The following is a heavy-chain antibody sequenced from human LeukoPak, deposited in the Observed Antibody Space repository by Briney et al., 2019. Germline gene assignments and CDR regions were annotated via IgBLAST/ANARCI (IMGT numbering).Heavy chain of an antibody. J-gene: IGHJ4*02. CDR2: INPNSGGT. CDR1: GYTFTGYY. Sequence: ASVKVSCKASGYTFTGYYMHWVRQAPGQGLEWMGWINPNSGGTNYAQKFQGRVTMTRDTSISTAYMELSRLRSDDTAVYYCARMIVAVNPARSEYYFDYWGQGTLVTVSS. D-gene: IGHD3-22*01. CDR3: ARMIVAVNPARSEYYFDY. V-gene: IGHV1-2*02.